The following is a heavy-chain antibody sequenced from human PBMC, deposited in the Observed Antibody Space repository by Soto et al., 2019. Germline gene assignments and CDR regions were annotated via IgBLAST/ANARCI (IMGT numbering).Heavy chain of an antibody. CDR3: ARDFPSGSSGYHDY. CDR2: ISSSSSYI. V-gene: IGHV3-21*01. Sequence: GGSLRLSCAASGFTFSSYSMNWVRQAPGKGLEWVSSISSSSSYISYADSVKGRFTIPRDNAKNSLYLQMNSLRAEDTAVYYCARDFPSGSSGYHDYWGQGTLVTVSS. CDR1: GFTFSSYS. D-gene: IGHD3-22*01. J-gene: IGHJ4*02.